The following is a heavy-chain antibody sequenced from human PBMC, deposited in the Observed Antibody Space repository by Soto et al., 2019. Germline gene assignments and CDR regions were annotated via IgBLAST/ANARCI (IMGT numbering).Heavy chain of an antibody. J-gene: IGHJ6*02. D-gene: IGHD2-8*01. V-gene: IGHV1-18*01. CDR2: ISAYNGNT. Sequence: QVQLVQSGGEVKKPGASVKVSCKATGYTFTSFGISWVRQAPGQGLEWMGWISAYNGNTNYAQKLQGRVTMTTDTSTSSAYMELRSLTSDDTAVYYCARDRSMYYGMDVWGQGTTVTVSS. CDR1: GYTFTSFG. CDR3: ARDRSMYYGMDV.